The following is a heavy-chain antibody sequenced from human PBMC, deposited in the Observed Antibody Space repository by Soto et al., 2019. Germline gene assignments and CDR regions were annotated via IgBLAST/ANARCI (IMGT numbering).Heavy chain of an antibody. D-gene: IGHD6-19*01. CDR3: ARYIAVPRTRGFDY. CDR1: GGSITTNW. CDR2: ISHSGTT. V-gene: IGHV4-4*02. J-gene: IGHJ4*02. Sequence: QVHLQESGPGLVKPSGTLSLTCAVSGGSITTNWWSWVRQPPGKGLEWIGEISHSGTTNYNPSLRGRVTISVDKSNNQFSLNLNSVTAADSAIYYCARYIAVPRTRGFDYWGQGNLVTVSS.